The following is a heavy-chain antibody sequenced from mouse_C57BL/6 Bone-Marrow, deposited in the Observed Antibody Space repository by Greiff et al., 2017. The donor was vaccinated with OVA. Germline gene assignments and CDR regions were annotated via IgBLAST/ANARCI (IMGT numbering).Heavy chain of an antibody. CDR3: ARDAPLTFYAMDY. Sequence: EVKLMESGGGLVQSGRSLRLSCATSGFTFSDFYMEWVRQAPGKGLEWIAASRNKANDYTTEYSASVKGRFIVSRDTSQSILYLQMNALRAEDTAIYYCARDAPLTFYAMDYWGQGTSVTVSS. CDR1: GFTFSDFY. J-gene: IGHJ4*01. D-gene: IGHD4-1*01. CDR2: SRNKANDYTT. V-gene: IGHV7-1*01.